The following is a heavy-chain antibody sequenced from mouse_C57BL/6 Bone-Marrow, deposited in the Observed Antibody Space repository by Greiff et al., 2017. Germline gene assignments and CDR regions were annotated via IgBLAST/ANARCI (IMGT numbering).Heavy chain of an antibody. Sequence: EVQRVESGGDLVKPGGSLKLSCAASGFTFSSYGMSWVRQTPDKRLEWVATISSGGSYTYYPDSVKGRFTISRDNAKNTLYLQMSSLKSEDTAMYYCARSITTVVVDYWGQGTTLTVSS. V-gene: IGHV5-6*01. CDR1: GFTFSSYG. J-gene: IGHJ2*01. CDR2: ISSGGSYT. D-gene: IGHD1-1*01. CDR3: ARSITTVVVDY.